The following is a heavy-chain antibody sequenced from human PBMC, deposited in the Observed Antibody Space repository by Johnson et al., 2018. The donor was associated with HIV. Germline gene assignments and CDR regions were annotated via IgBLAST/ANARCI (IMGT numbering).Heavy chain of an antibody. D-gene: IGHD3-9*01. J-gene: IGHJ3*02. CDR3: ARDPYYDFLTGPRDAFDI. Sequence: VQLVESGGGLVHPGGSLRLSCAASGFTVSSNYMNWVRQAPGKGLEWVSVIYSGGSTYYADSVKGRFTISRDTSKNTLYLQMNSLRAEDTAVYYCARDPYYDFLTGPRDAFDIWGQGTMVTVSS. CDR1: GFTVSSNY. V-gene: IGHV3-66*01. CDR2: IYSGGST.